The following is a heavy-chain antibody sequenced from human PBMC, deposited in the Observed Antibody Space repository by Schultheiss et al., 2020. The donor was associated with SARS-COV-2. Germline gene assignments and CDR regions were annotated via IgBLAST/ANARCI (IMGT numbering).Heavy chain of an antibody. CDR2: ISSSGSTI. D-gene: IGHD2-2*01. CDR3: ARGPDIVVVPAAMFGWFDP. Sequence: GGSLRLSCAASGFTFSDYYMSWIRQAPGKGLEWVSYISSSGSTIYYADSVKGRFTISRDNAKNSLYLQMNSLRAEDTAVNYCARGPDIVVVPAAMFGWFDPWGQGTLVTVSS. J-gene: IGHJ5*02. CDR1: GFTFSDYY. V-gene: IGHV3-11*01.